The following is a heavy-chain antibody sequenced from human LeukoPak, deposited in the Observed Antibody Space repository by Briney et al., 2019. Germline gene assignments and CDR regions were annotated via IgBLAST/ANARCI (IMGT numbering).Heavy chain of an antibody. CDR2: INHSGST. D-gene: IGHD6-13*01. Sequence: PSETLSLTCAVYGGSFSGYYWSWIRQPPGKGLEWIGEINHSGSTNYNPSLKSRVTISVDTSKNQFSLKLSSVTAADTAVYYCAIELGGIAPRFGPWVQGTLLTVSS. CDR1: GGSFSGYY. CDR3: AIELGGIAPRFGP. V-gene: IGHV4-34*01. J-gene: IGHJ4*02.